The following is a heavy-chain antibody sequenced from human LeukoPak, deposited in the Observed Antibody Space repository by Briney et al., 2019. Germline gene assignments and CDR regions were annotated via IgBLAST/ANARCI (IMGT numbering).Heavy chain of an antibody. V-gene: IGHV5-51*01. J-gene: IGHJ4*02. Sequence: GESLKISCKGSGYSFTSYWIGWVRQMPGKGLEWMGIIYPGDSDTRYSPSFQGQVTISADKSIATAYLQWSSLKASDTAMYYCARTLYSYGRVEFDYWGQGTLLTVSS. CDR1: GYSFTSYW. CDR3: ARTLYSYGRVEFDY. CDR2: IYPGDSDT. D-gene: IGHD5-18*01.